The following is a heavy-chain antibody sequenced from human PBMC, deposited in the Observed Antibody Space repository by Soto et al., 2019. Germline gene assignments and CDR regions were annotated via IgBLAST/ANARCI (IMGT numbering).Heavy chain of an antibody. CDR3: AKEIIDYYDSSGYYSPPIDY. Sequence: GGSLRLSCAASGFTFSSYGMHWVRQAPGKGLEWVAVISYDGSNKYYADSVKGRFTISRENSKNTLYLQMNSLRAEDTAVYYCAKEIIDYYDSSGYYSPPIDYWGQGTLVTVSS. D-gene: IGHD3-22*01. J-gene: IGHJ4*02. CDR1: GFTFSSYG. V-gene: IGHV3-30*18. CDR2: ISYDGSNK.